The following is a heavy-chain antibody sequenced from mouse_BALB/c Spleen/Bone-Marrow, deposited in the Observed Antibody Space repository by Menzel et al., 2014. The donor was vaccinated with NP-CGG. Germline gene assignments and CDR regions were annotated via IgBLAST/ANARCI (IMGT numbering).Heavy chain of an antibody. CDR3: AAYYRYLAWFAY. J-gene: IGHJ3*01. V-gene: IGHV14-3*02. D-gene: IGHD2-14*01. CDR2: IDPANGNT. Sequence: VQLQQSGAELVKPGASVKLSCTASGFNIKDTYMHWVKQRPEQGLEWFGRIDPANGNTKYDPKFQGKATITADTSSNTAYLQLSSLTSEDTAVYYCAAYYRYLAWFAYWGQGTLVTVSA. CDR1: GFNIKDTY.